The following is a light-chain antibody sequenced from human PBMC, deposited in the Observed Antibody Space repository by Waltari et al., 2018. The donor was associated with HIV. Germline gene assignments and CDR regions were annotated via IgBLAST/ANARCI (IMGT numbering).Light chain of an antibody. CDR1: SSNIGSNY. J-gene: IGLJ3*02. CDR3: ATWDDSLSGPV. Sequence: QSVLTQPPSASGTPGQRVAISCSGSSSNIGSNYVYWYQQLPGTAPKVLIYRSNQRPSGVPDLFSGSKSGTSASLAISALRSEDEADYYCATWDDSLSGPVFGGGTKLTVL. CDR2: RSN. V-gene: IGLV1-47*01.